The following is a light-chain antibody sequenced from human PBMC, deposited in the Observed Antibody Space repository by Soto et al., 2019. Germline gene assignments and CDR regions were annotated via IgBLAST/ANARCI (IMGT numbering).Light chain of an antibody. J-gene: IGKJ1*01. CDR1: QSVTSTY. CDR3: QQYGNFPWT. Sequence: EIVLTQSPGTLSLSPGARVLLSCRASQSVTSTYLAWYQQKPGQAPRLLIYGVSNRATGIPDRFSGSGSGTDFALTISRLESEDFAVYYCQQYGNFPWTFGQGTKVDIK. CDR2: GVS. V-gene: IGKV3-20*01.